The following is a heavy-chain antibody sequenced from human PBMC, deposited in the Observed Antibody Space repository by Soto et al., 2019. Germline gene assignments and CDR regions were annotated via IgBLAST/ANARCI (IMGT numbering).Heavy chain of an antibody. CDR2: ISGSGGST. V-gene: IGHV3-23*01. CDR3: AKDDGMGGFYDSSGYDY. D-gene: IGHD3-22*01. J-gene: IGHJ4*02. CDR1: GFTFSSYA. Sequence: GGSLRLSCAASGFTFSSYAMSWVRQAPGKGLEWVSAISGSGGSTYYADSVKGRFTISRDNSKNTLYLQMNSLRAEDTAVYYCAKDDGMGGFYDSSGYDYWGQGTLVTVSS.